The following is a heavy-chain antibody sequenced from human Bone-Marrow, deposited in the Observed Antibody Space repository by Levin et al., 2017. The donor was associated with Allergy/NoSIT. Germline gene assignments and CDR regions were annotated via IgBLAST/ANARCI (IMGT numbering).Heavy chain of an antibody. CDR3: ARVVAAAAKGTKYYYDYMDV. CDR1: GFTFSSYG. Sequence: LSLTCAASGFTFSSYGMHWVRQAPGKGLEWVAVIWYDGSNKYYADSVKGRFTISRDNSKNTLYLQMNSLRAEDTAVYYCARVVAAAAKGTKYYYDYMDVWGKGTTVTVSS. J-gene: IGHJ6*03. CDR2: IWYDGSNK. D-gene: IGHD6-13*01. V-gene: IGHV3-33*01.